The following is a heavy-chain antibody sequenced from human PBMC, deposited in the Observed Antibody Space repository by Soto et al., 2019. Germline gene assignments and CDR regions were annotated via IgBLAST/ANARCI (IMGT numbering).Heavy chain of an antibody. CDR2: ISGSGGST. V-gene: IGHV3-23*01. J-gene: IGHJ4*02. CDR1: GFTFSSYA. Sequence: GGSLRLSCAASGFTFSSYAMSWVRQAPGKGLEWVSAISGSGGSTYYADSVKGRFTISRDNSKNTLYLQMNSLRAEDTAVYYCAKGYSSSWYIISYIDYWGQGTLVTVSS. D-gene: IGHD6-13*01. CDR3: AKGYSSSWYIISYIDY.